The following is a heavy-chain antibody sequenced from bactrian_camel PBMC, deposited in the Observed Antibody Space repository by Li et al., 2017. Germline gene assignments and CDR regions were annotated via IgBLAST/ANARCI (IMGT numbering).Heavy chain of an antibody. V-gene: IGHV3S10*01. J-gene: IGHJ4*01. Sequence: DVQLVESGGGSVQAGGSLRLSCTTSQYVYRSYHMGWFRQAPGEEREGVARRDKDGSKTYVDSVKGRFTISEDDAKYILYLQMNSLKAEDTAVYYCAADPALAKADTSGGYCRYESRYNYWGQ. CDR2: RDKDGSK. D-gene: IGHD2*01. CDR1: QYVYRSYH. CDR3: AADPALAKADTSGGYCRYESRYNY.